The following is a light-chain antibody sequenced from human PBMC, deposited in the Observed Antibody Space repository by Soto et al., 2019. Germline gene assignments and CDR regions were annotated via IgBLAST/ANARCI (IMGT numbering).Light chain of an antibody. CDR3: QLYGRSPLKLT. CDR2: GAS. Sequence: EIVLSQSPGTLSLSPGERATLPCRASQSVNNNYLAWYQQKPGQAPRLLIYGASSRATGIPDRFSGSGSGTDFTLTISRLEPEDFAVYYCQLYGRSPLKLTFGPGTNVEIK. V-gene: IGKV3-20*01. J-gene: IGKJ1*01. CDR1: QSVNNNY.